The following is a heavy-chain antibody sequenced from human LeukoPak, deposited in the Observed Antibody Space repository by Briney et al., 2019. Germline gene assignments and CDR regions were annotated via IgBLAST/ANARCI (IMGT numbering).Heavy chain of an antibody. J-gene: IGHJ5*02. Sequence: ASVKVSCKASGYTFTSYDINWVRQATGQGLEWMGWMNPNSGNTGYAQKFQGRVTMTRNTSISTAYMELSSLRSEDTAVYYCARGITMVRGTNWFDPWGQGTLVTVSS. CDR1: GYTFTSYD. CDR3: ARGITMVRGTNWFDP. V-gene: IGHV1-8*01. D-gene: IGHD3-10*01. CDR2: MNPNSGNT.